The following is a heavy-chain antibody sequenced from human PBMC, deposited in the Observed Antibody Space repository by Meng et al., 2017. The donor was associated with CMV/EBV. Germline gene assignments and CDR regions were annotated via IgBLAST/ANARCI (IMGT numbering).Heavy chain of an antibody. J-gene: IGHJ4*02. CDR2: IYSGGST. Sequence: GESLKISCTASGFTVSSNYMSWVRQAPGKGLEWVSVIYSGGSTYYADCLEGRFTIYRDNSKNTLYLQMTSLRAEDKAVYYWARAGAAAAIFDYWGQGTLVTVSS. V-gene: IGHV3-66*02. CDR3: ARAGAAAAIFDY. CDR1: GFTVSSNY. D-gene: IGHD6-13*01.